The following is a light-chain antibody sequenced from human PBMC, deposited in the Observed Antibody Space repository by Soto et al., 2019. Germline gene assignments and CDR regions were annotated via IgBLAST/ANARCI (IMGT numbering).Light chain of an antibody. CDR1: QSISSW. CDR3: QQYNSPPYP. V-gene: IGKV1-5*03. Sequence: DIQMTQSPSTLSASVGDRVTITCRASQSISSWLAWYQQKPGKAPKLLIYKASSLESGVPSRFSGSGSGTEFTLTISSLQPDDFATYYCQQYNSPPYPFGQGTKLEIK. CDR2: KAS. J-gene: IGKJ2*01.